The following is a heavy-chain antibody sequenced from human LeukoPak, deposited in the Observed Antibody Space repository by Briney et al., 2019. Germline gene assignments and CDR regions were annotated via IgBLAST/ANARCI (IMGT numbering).Heavy chain of an antibody. Sequence: SGGSLRLSCAASGCTVGSNYMSWVRQAPGKGLEWVSVIYSGGSTYYADSVKGRFTISRDNSKNTLYLQMNSLRAEDTAVYYCARDPYCSSTGCQFDYWGQGTLVTVSS. V-gene: IGHV3-53*01. CDR3: ARDPYCSSTGCQFDY. CDR1: GCTVGSNY. J-gene: IGHJ4*02. CDR2: IYSGGST. D-gene: IGHD2-2*01.